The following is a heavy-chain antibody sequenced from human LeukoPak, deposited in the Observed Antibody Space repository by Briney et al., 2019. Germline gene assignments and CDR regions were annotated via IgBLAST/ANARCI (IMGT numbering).Heavy chain of an antibody. Sequence: GGSLRLSCAASGFTFSSYSMNWVRQAPGKGLEWVSSISSSSSYIYYADSVKGRFTISRDNAKNSLYLQMNSLRAEDTAVYYWARDIVLPVAGTGDDYWGQGTLVTVSS. J-gene: IGHJ4*02. V-gene: IGHV3-21*01. CDR3: ARDIVLPVAGTGDDY. CDR2: ISSSSSYI. CDR1: GFTFSSYS. D-gene: IGHD6-19*01.